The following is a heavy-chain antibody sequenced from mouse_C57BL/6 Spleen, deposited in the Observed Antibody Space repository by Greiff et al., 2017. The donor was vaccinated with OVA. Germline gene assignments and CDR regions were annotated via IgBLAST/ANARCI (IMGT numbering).Heavy chain of an antibody. V-gene: IGHV5-4*01. Sequence: EVKLVESGGGLVKPGGSLKLSCAASGFTFSSYAMSWVRQTPEKRLEWVATISDGGSYTYYPDNVKGRFTISRDNAKNNLYLQMSHLKSEDTAMYYRARDLGGTAMDYWGQGTSVTVSS. CDR3: ARDLGGTAMDY. D-gene: IGHD3-3*01. CDR2: ISDGGSYT. J-gene: IGHJ4*01. CDR1: GFTFSSYA.